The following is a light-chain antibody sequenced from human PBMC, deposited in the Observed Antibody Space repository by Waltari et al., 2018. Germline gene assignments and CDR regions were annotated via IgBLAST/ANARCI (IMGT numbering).Light chain of an antibody. V-gene: IGKV1-5*01. CDR1: QRISSW. Sequence: DIQMTQSPSTLSASVGDRVTITCRASQRISSWLPWYQQKPGKAPQLLIYDASSLESGVPSRFSGSGSGTEFTLTISSLQPDDFATYYCQQYNSYSPYTFGQGTKLEIK. CDR2: DAS. J-gene: IGKJ2*01. CDR3: QQYNSYSPYT.